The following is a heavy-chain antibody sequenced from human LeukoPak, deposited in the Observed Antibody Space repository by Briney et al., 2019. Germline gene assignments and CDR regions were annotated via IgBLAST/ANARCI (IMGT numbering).Heavy chain of an antibody. Sequence: PSETLSLACTVSGGSINSSSYFWVWIRQPPGKGLEWIGSIYYGGSTYYNPSLMSRVTISVDTSKNQFSLKMISMTAADTAVYYCARSCSSTSCPVDYWGQGTLVTVSP. CDR2: IYYGGST. J-gene: IGHJ4*02. D-gene: IGHD2-2*01. V-gene: IGHV4-39*01. CDR1: GGSINSSSYF. CDR3: ARSCSSTSCPVDY.